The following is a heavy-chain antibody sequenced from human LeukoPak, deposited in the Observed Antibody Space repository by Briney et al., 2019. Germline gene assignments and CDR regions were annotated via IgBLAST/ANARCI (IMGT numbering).Heavy chain of an antibody. Sequence: GRSLRLSCAASGFTFSSYGMHWVRQAPGKGLEWVAVISYDGSNKYYADSVKGRFTISRDNSKNTLYLQMNSLRAEDTAVYYCARQYSGSSYHFDYWGQGTLVTVSS. V-gene: IGHV3-30*03. CDR3: ARQYSGSSYHFDY. D-gene: IGHD1-26*01. J-gene: IGHJ4*02. CDR1: GFTFSSYG. CDR2: ISYDGSNK.